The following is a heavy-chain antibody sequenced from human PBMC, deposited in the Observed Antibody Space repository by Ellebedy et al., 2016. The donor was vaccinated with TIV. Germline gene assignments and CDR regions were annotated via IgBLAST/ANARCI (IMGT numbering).Heavy chain of an antibody. V-gene: IGHV3-48*02. CDR3: AREADYYDSSGYYYAGALDI. CDR1: GLTFSNHS. Sequence: GESLKISCAASGLTFSNHSFNWVRQAPGKGLEWISYISSSSYAIYYADSVEGRFTISRDNAKNSLYLQMNSLRDEDTAVYYCAREADYYDSSGYYYAGALDIWGQGTMVTVPS. CDR2: ISSSSYAI. J-gene: IGHJ3*02. D-gene: IGHD3-22*01.